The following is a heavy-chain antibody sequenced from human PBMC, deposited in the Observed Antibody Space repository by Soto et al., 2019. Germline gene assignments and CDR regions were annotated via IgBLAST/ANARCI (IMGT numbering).Heavy chain of an antibody. Sequence: QLQLPQSGPGLVKPSETLSLICTVSGGSIRSSNYYWAWIRQPPGKGLEWIGSCYYSGSTYYKPSLKSRVSISVDTSKNHVSLKLSSVTAADTAVYYCARPIEGGSSGYYHWGQGALVTVSS. CDR1: GGSIRSSNYY. J-gene: IGHJ5*02. CDR3: ARPIEGGSSGYYH. CDR2: CYYSGST. D-gene: IGHD3-22*01. V-gene: IGHV4-39*01.